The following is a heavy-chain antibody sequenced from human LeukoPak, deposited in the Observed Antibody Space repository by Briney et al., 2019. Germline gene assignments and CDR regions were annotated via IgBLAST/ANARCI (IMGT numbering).Heavy chain of an antibody. Sequence: GGSLRLSCAASGFTFSSYAMNWARQAPGKGLEWVSSISGSGDSTYYADSVKGRFTISRDNSKNTLYLQMSSLRAEDTAVYYCAKDAVRGSGRINWFDSWGQGTLVTVSS. CDR1: GFTFSSYA. J-gene: IGHJ5*01. D-gene: IGHD3-10*01. CDR3: AKDAVRGSGRINWFDS. V-gene: IGHV3-23*01. CDR2: ISGSGDST.